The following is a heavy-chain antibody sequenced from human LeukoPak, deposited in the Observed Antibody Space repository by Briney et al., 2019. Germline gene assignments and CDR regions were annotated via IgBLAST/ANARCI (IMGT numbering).Heavy chain of an antibody. CDR1: GYTFTSYG. CDR3: ARVRSSMIVVVTYNWFDP. V-gene: IGHV1-18*01. Sequence: ASVKVSCKASGYTFTSYGISWVRQAPGQGLEWMGWISAYNGNTNYAQKLQGRVTMTTDTSTSTAYMELRSLRSDDTAVYYCARVRSSMIVVVTYNWFDPWGQGTLVTVSS. J-gene: IGHJ5*02. CDR2: ISAYNGNT. D-gene: IGHD3-22*01.